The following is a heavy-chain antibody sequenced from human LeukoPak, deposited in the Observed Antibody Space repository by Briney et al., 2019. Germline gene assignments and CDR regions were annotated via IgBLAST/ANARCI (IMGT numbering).Heavy chain of an antibody. CDR2: IYYSGST. CDR1: GGSISSGGYY. J-gene: IGHJ4*02. Sequence: PSETLSLTCTVSGGSISSGGYYWSWIRQHPGKGLEWIGYIYYSGSTYYNPSLKSRVTISVDTSKNQFSLKLSSVTAADTAVYYCARGDYSSGWYYFDYWGQGTLVTVSS. D-gene: IGHD6-19*01. V-gene: IGHV4-31*03. CDR3: ARGDYSSGWYYFDY.